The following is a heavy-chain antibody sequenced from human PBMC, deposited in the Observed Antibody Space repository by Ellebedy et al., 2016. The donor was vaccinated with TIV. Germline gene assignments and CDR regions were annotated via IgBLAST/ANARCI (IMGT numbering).Heavy chain of an antibody. V-gene: IGHV4-39*07. CDR3: AREGRYYQLLYEGAWFDP. J-gene: IGHJ5*02. D-gene: IGHD2-2*02. CDR1: GGSITTTGYY. Sequence: MPSETLSLTCTVPGGSITTTGYYWGWIRQPPGKGLEWIGSLYYSGDTNYNPSLKSRVTISVDTSKSQFSLRLTSVTAADTAVYYCAREGRYYQLLYEGAWFDPWGQGTLVTVSS. CDR2: LYYSGDT.